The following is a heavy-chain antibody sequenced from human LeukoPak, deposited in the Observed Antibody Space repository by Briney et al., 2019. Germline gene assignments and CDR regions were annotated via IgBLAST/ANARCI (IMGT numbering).Heavy chain of an antibody. CDR2: INAGNGNT. CDR3: AGGHAQRWLSWDYDAFDI. J-gene: IGHJ3*02. CDR1: GGTFSSYA. D-gene: IGHD6-19*01. Sequence: ASVKVSCKASGGTFSSYAISWVRQAPGQRLEWMGWINAGNGNTKYSQKFQGRVTITRDTSASAAYMELSSLRSEDTAVYYCAGGHAQRWLSWDYDAFDIWGQGTMVTVSS. V-gene: IGHV1-3*01.